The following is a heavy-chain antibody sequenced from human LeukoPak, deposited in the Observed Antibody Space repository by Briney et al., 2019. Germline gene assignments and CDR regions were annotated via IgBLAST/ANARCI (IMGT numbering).Heavy chain of an antibody. V-gene: IGHV3-23*01. D-gene: IGHD6-13*01. CDR3: AKARIASAGTGAFDV. CDR1: GFTFSGYA. J-gene: IGHJ3*01. CDR2: FSATDGSA. Sequence: GGSLRLSCAASGFTFSGYAMTWVRQAPGKGLEWVSAFSATDGSAQYAESVKGRFTISRDNSKNSLYLQMGSLRAEDTAVYYCAKARIASAGTGAFDVWGQGTMVTVAS.